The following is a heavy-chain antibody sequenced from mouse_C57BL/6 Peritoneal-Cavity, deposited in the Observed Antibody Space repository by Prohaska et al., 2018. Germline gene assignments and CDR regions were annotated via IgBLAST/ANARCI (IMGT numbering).Heavy chain of an antibody. CDR2: INSDGIAI. Sequence: EVQLLETGGGLVQPGGSRGLSCEGSGFTFSGFWMSWVRQTPGKTLEWIGDINSDGIAINYAPYIKDRCTIFRDNDKSTLYLQMSNVRSEDTATYFCMRYGNYWYFDVWGTGTTVTVSS. J-gene: IGHJ1*03. V-gene: IGHV11-2*01. D-gene: IGHD2-1*01. CDR3: MRYGNYWYFDV. CDR1: GFTFSGFW.